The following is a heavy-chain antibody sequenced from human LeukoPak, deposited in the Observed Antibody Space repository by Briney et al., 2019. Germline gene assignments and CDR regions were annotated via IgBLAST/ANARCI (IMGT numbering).Heavy chain of an antibody. Sequence: ASVKVSCKASGYTFTGYYMHWVRPAPGQGLGWMGWINPNSGGTNYAQKFQGWVTMTRDTSISTAYMELSRLRSDDTAVYYCARANWGSGGFYYYGMDVWGQGTTVTVSS. D-gene: IGHD7-27*01. J-gene: IGHJ6*02. CDR2: INPNSGGT. CDR3: ARANWGSGGFYYYGMDV. V-gene: IGHV1-2*04. CDR1: GYTFTGYY.